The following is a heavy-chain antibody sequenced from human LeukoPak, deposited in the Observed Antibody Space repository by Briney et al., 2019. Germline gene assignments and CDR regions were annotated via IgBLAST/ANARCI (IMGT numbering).Heavy chain of an antibody. J-gene: IGHJ5*02. CDR1: GGSFSGYY. CDR3: ARGRLNGNWFDP. Sequence: KPSETLSLTCAVYGGSFSGYYWSWIRQPPGKGLEWIGEINHSGSTNYNPSLKSRVTISVDTSKNKFSLKLSSVTAADTAVYYCARGRLNGNWFDPWGQGTLVTVSS. D-gene: IGHD2-8*01. V-gene: IGHV4-34*01. CDR2: INHSGST.